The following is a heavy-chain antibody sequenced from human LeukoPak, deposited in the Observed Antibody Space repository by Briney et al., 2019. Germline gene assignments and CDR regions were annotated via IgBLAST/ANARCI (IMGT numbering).Heavy chain of an antibody. Sequence: GGSLRLSCAASGFTFSGYAMTWVRQAPGKGLEWVSSITGSGDYTYYIDSVKGRFTISRDNSKNVLYLQMNSLRGEDTALYYCAKDGLYYDGSAHVYYFDYWGQGTLVAVSS. CDR1: GFTFSGYA. J-gene: IGHJ4*02. CDR2: ITGSGDYT. D-gene: IGHD3-22*01. V-gene: IGHV3-23*01. CDR3: AKDGLYYDGSAHVYYFDY.